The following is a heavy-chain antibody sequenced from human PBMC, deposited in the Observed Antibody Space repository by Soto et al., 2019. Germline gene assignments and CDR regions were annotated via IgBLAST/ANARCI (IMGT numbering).Heavy chain of an antibody. CDR1: GGTFSSYA. V-gene: IGHV1-69*01. CDR3: AGDCTSTSYRNPFDF. J-gene: IGHJ4*02. CDR2: IIPIFGTA. Sequence: QVQLVQSGAEVKKPGSSVKVSCKASGGTFSSYAISWVRQAPGQGLEWMGGIIPIFGTANYAQKFQGRVTITADESTSTGYMELSSLRSEDTAVYYFAGDCTSTSYRNPFDFWGQGTMVTVSS. D-gene: IGHD2-2*01.